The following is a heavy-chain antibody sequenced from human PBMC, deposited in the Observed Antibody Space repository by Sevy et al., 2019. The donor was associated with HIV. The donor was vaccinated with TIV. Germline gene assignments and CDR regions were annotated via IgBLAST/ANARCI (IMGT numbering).Heavy chain of an antibody. CDR2: LSFGCGEI. D-gene: IGHD2-8*01. CDR3: AREGCTKPHDY. CDR1: GFTFSKYS. J-gene: IGHJ4*02. V-gene: IGHV3-23*01. Sequence: GWSLRLSCAASGFTFSKYSMSWVRQPPGKGLEWVSTLSFGCGEINYADSVKGRFTISRDNSKSSVYLQMNNLRPEDTAVYYCAREGCTKPHDYWGQGTLVTV.